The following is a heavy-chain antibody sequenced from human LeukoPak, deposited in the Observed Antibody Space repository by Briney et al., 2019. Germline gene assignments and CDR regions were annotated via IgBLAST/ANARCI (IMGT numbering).Heavy chain of an antibody. CDR3: ARWGTYSYDSSGYYGFDS. J-gene: IGHJ4*02. CDR1: GFTFSSYW. Sequence: PGGSLRLSCAASGFTFSSYWMSWVRQAPGKGLEGVASIKQDGSEKYYVDSVKGRFTISRDTAKNSLYLQMNSLRAEDTAVYYCARWGTYSYDSSGYYGFDSWGQGTLVTVSS. V-gene: IGHV3-7*01. D-gene: IGHD3-22*01. CDR2: IKQDGSEK.